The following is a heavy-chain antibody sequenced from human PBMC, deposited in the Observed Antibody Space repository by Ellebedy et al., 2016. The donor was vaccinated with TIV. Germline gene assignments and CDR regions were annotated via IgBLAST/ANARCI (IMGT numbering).Heavy chain of an antibody. J-gene: IGHJ4*02. D-gene: IGHD5/OR15-5a*01. Sequence: GESLKISXAASGFTFGTYWMSWVRQAPGTGLEWVANVRQDGSEIHYVGSVKGRFTISRDNAKDSLYLQMNSLRAEDTAVYYCARDVSIWGQGTMVTVSS. CDR1: GFTFGTYW. CDR3: ARDVSI. V-gene: IGHV3-7*01. CDR2: VRQDGSEI.